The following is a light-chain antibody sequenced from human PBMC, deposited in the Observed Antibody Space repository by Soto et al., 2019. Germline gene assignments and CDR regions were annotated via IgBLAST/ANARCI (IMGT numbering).Light chain of an antibody. CDR3: CSYAGSSTFV. CDR2: EGS. CDR1: SNDVGSYNL. J-gene: IGLJ2*01. Sequence: QSALTQPASVSGSPGQSITISCTGTSNDVGSYNLVSWYQQHPGKAPKLMIYEGSKRPSGVSNRFSGSKSDNTASLTISGLQAEDEAYYYCCSYAGSSTFVFGGGTKVTVL. V-gene: IGLV2-23*03.